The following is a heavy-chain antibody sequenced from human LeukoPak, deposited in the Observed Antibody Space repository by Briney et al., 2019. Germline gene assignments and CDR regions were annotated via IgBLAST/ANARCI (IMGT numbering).Heavy chain of an antibody. CDR1: GASMSSGDSY. V-gene: IGHV4-30-4*01. CDR3: ARVGDYLGGQTNAFDI. CDR2: IFHGGTT. D-gene: IGHD4-17*01. Sequence: SQTLSLTCTVSGASMSSGDSYWSWIRQPPGKGLEWIGYIFHGGTTYYNPSLKSRVTISIDTSKNQFSLKLNSVTAADTAVYYCARVGDYLGGQTNAFDIWGQGTMVTVSS. J-gene: IGHJ3*02.